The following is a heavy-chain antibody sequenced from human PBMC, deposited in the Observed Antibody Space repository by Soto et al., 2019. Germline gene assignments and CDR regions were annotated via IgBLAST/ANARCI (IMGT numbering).Heavy chain of an antibody. CDR3: ARGVTVFGLVSRFWFDP. J-gene: IGHJ5*02. V-gene: IGHV4-30-4*01. CDR2: IYNSGIT. D-gene: IGHD3-3*01. Sequence: SETLSLTCSVSGGSISSGDYSWSWVRQSPGKGLEWIGHIYNSGITYYNPSLKSRVVISIDTSRNQFSLRLNSLTAADRAVYFCARGVTVFGLVSRFWFDPWGQGTVVTVSS. CDR1: GGSISSGDYS.